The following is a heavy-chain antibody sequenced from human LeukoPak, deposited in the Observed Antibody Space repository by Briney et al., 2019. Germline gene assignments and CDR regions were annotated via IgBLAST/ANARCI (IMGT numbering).Heavy chain of an antibody. CDR3: ARGGGSWGEEYFQH. Sequence: SETLSLTCAVSVYSISSGYYWVWIRQPPGKGLEWIGSISHNDNTYYNPSLKSRVTMSVDTSKRQFSLKLSSVTAADTAVYFCARGGGSWGEEYFQHWGQGTLVSVSS. CDR1: VYSISSGYY. V-gene: IGHV4-38-2*01. CDR2: ISHNDNT. D-gene: IGHD6-13*01. J-gene: IGHJ1*01.